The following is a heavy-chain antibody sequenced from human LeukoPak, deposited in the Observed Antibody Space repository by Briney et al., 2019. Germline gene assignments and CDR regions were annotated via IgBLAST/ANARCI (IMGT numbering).Heavy chain of an antibody. CDR2: ISSSGST. CDR3: ARVGRGDHTWGSYACDH. Sequence: KPSETLSLTCTVSVSGDSFSSNHWSWLRQPPGKGLEWIGYISSSGSTSYNPSLKSRLTISVDTSKNQFSLKLSSVTAADTAVYYCARVGRGDHTWGSYACDHWGQGTLVSVSS. D-gene: IGHD3-16*01. J-gene: IGHJ4*02. CDR1: GDSFSSNH. V-gene: IGHV4-59*01.